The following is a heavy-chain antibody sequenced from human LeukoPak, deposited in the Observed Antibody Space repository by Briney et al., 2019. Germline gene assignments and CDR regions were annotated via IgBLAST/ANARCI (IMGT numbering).Heavy chain of an antibody. Sequence: PSETLSLTCAVSGGSISSSNWWSWVRQPPGKGLEWIGEIYHSGSTNYNPSLKSRVTISVDKSKNQFSLKLSSVTAADTAVYYCARRGAVTTGYYYGMDVWGQGTTVTVSS. J-gene: IGHJ6*02. CDR2: IYHSGST. CDR3: ARRGAVTTGYYYGMDV. V-gene: IGHV4-4*02. D-gene: IGHD4-17*01. CDR1: GGSISSSNW.